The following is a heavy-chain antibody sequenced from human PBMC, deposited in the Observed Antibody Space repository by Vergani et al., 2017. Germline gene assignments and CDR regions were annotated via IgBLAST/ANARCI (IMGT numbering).Heavy chain of an antibody. CDR1: GFTFSSYS. CDR2: NSSSSSTI. J-gene: IGHJ5*02. CDR3: ARVGILTGYYNEDNWFDP. D-gene: IGHD3-9*01. Sequence: EVQLVESGGGLVQPGGSLRLSCAASGFTFSSYSMNWVRQAPGKWLEWVSYNSSSSSTIYYADSVNGRFTLSRDNAKNSLYLQMNSLRAEDTAVYYCARVGILTGYYNEDNWFDPWGQGTLVTVSS. V-gene: IGHV3-48*01.